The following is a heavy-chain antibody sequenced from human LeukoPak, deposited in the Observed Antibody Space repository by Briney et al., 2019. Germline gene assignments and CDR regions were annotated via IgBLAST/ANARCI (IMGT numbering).Heavy chain of an antibody. D-gene: IGHD6-13*01. Sequence: GESLKISCAASGFTFSRFWMSWVRQAPGKGLEWVANINQDGREKYYGDSVKGRFTMSRDNAKNSLYLQMNSLRAEDTAVYYCARAREAPGNVYSDYWGQGALVTVSS. CDR2: INQDGREK. CDR1: GFTFSRFW. J-gene: IGHJ4*02. CDR3: ARAREAPGNVYSDY. V-gene: IGHV3-7*01.